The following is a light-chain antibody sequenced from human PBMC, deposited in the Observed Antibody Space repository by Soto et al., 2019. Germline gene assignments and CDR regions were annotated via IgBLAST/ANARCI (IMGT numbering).Light chain of an antibody. Sequence: QSALTQPPSVSGSPGQSITISCTGTRSDIGSYNRVSWYQQPPGTAPKLMISEVSNRPSGVPDRFSGSKSGNTASLTISGLQAEDEADYYCSSYTNSISVVFGGRTKLTVL. J-gene: IGLJ2*01. V-gene: IGLV2-18*02. CDR3: SSYTNSISVV. CDR1: RSDIGSYNR. CDR2: EVS.